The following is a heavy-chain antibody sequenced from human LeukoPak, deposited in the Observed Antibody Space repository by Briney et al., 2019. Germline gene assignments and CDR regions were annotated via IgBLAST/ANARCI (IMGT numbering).Heavy chain of an antibody. Sequence: PGGSLRLSCAASGFTFSSYSMNWVRQAPGKGLEWVSYISSSSSTIYCADSVKGRFTISRDNAKNSLYLQMNSLRAEDTAVYYCARDTAVAGTRRVGYFDYWGQGTLVTVSS. V-gene: IGHV3-48*04. CDR1: GFTFSSYS. D-gene: IGHD6-19*01. CDR2: ISSSSSTI. CDR3: ARDTAVAGTRRVGYFDY. J-gene: IGHJ4*02.